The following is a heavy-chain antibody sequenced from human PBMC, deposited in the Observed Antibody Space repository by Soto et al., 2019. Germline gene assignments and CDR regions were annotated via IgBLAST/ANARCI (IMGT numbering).Heavy chain of an antibody. V-gene: IGHV4-59*08. J-gene: IGHJ4*02. CDR1: GDSMSSYY. CDR2: IYYSGTTT. Sequence: SETLSLTCIVSGDSMSSYYWTWIRQPPGKGLEWMGYIYYSGTTTNYNPSLKSRVTLSVDTSKNQFSLKLSSVTAADTAVYYCARLGGSYAVPHFDYWGQGTLVTVSS. D-gene: IGHD1-26*01. CDR3: ARLGGSYAVPHFDY.